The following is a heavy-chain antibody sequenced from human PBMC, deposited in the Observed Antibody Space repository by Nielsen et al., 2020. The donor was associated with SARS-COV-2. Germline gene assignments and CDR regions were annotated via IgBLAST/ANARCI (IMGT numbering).Heavy chain of an antibody. J-gene: IGHJ4*02. CDR2: ISYDGSNK. CDR3: AKDRWELLLDY. CDR1: GFTFSSYG. Sequence: GESLKISCAASGFTFSSYGMHWVRQAPGKGLEWVAVISYDGSNKYYADSVKGRFTISRDNSKNTLYLQMNSLRAEDTAVYYCAKDRWELLLDYWGQGTLVTVSS. V-gene: IGHV3-33*05. D-gene: IGHD1-26*01.